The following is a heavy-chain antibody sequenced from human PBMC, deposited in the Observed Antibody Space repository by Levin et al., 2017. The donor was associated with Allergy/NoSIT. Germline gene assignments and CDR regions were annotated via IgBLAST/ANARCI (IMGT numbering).Heavy chain of an antibody. Sequence: ASETLSLTCAASGFTFDDYGMNWVRQAPGKGLEWVSGINWKGGRTGYADSVKGRLTISRDNAKNSLSLQMNSLRAEDTALYYCARDKGIAVAGGFDYWGQGTLVTVSS. CDR2: INWKGGRT. V-gene: IGHV3-20*04. CDR3: ARDKGIAVAGGFDY. J-gene: IGHJ4*02. CDR1: GFTFDDYG. D-gene: IGHD6-19*01.